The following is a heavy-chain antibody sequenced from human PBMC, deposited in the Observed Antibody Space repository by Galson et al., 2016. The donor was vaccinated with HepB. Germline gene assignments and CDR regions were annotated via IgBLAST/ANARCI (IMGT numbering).Heavy chain of an antibody. CDR2: IDWGDDK. V-gene: IGHV2-70*04. D-gene: IGHD4-17*01. Sequence: TLSLTCSVSGVSFNSYDYNWGWIRQPPGKALEWLARIDWGDDKFYSTSFKTRLTISKDTSKNQLVLTMTNRDPVDTATYYCARSTYYGYYVYFNYWGQGTLVTVSS. J-gene: IGHJ4*02. CDR3: ARSTYYGYYVYFNY. CDR1: GVSFNSYDYN.